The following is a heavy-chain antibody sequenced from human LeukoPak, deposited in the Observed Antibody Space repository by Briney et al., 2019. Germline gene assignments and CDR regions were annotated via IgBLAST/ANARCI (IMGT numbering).Heavy chain of an antibody. D-gene: IGHD3-10*01. J-gene: IGHJ6*02. CDR2: ISSSGSTI. CDR1: GFTFSSYE. V-gene: IGHV3-48*03. CDR3: ARDGGVRGPVYYYYGMDV. Sequence: GGSLRLSCAAPGFTFSSYEMNWVRQAPGKGLEWVSYISSSGSTIYYADSVKGRFTISRDNAKNSLYLQMNSLRAEDTAVYYCARDGGVRGPVYYYYGMDVWGQGTTVTVSS.